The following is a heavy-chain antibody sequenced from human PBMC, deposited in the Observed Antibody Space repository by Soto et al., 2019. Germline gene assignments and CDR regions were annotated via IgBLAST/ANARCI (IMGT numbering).Heavy chain of an antibody. CDR2: IYPGDSDT. J-gene: IGHJ5*02. CDR3: ARLLKRATPGKGFDP. D-gene: IGHD2-8*01. Sequence: GESLKISCKGSGYSFTSYWIGWVRQMPGKGLEWMGIIYPGDSDTRYSPSFQGQVTISADKSISTAYLQWSSLKASDTAMYYCARLLKRATPGKGFDPWGQGTLVTVSS. CDR1: GYSFTSYW. V-gene: IGHV5-51*01.